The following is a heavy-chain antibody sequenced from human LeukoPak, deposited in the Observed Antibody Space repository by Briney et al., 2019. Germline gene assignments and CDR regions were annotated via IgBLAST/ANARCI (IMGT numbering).Heavy chain of an antibody. J-gene: IGHJ4*02. CDR1: GFSFTTYW. CDR3: ARRAGDNSHPYDY. D-gene: IGHD4-23*01. CDR2: INQDGTEK. Sequence: PVESLRLSCAASGFSFTTYWMSWVRQAPGKGLEWVANINQDGTEKYYVDSVKGRFTISRDNSKNTVHLQMNSLRAEDTAMYYCARRAGDNSHPYDYWGQGTLVTVSS. V-gene: IGHV3-7*03.